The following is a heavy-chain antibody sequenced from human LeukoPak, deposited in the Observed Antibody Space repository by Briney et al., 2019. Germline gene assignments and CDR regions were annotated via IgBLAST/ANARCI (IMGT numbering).Heavy chain of an antibody. CDR3: ARAIRRYYYDSSGQLSWFDP. D-gene: IGHD3-22*01. CDR2: INHSGST. V-gene: IGHV4-34*01. J-gene: IGHJ5*02. CDR1: GGSFSGHY. Sequence: SETLSLTCAVYGGSFSGHYWSWIRQPPGKGLEWIGEINHSGSTNYNPSLKSRVTISVDTSKNQFSLKLSSVTAADTAVYYCARAIRRYYYDSSGQLSWFDPWGQGTLVTVSS.